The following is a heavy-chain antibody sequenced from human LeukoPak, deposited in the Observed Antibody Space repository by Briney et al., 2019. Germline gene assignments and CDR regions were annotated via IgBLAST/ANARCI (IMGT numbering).Heavy chain of an antibody. CDR3: ARKSMVQHMDV. CDR1: GYTFTRDA. V-gene: IGHV7-4-1*01. J-gene: IGHJ6*03. CDR2: IDTNTGNP. Sequence: ASVKVSCKASGYTFTRDAMTWVRQAPGQGLEYMGWIDTNTGNPTYAQGFTRRFVFSLDTSVSTAYLQIFSLKAEDTAVYYCARKSMVQHMDVWGNGTTVTVSS. D-gene: IGHD3-10*01.